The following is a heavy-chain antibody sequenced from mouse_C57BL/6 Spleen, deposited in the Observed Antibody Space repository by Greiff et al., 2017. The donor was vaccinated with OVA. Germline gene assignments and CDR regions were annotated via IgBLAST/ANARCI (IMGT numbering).Heavy chain of an antibody. CDR1: GFTFSDYG. CDR2: ISNLAYSI. Sequence: EVQLVESGGGLVQPGGSLKLSCAASGFTFSDYGMAWVRQAPRQGPEWVAFISNLAYSIYYADTVTGRFTIARENAKNTLYLEMSSLRSEDTAMYYCARGERGDAMDYWGQGTSVTVSS. CDR3: ARGERGDAMDY. V-gene: IGHV5-15*01. J-gene: IGHJ4*01.